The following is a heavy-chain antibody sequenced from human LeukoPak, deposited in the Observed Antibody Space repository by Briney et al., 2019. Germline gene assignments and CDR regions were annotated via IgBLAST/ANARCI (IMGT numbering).Heavy chain of an antibody. D-gene: IGHD2-2*01. V-gene: IGHV3-30*04. Sequence: QSGGSLRLSCAASGFTVSTYAMHWVRQPQDKGLEWVAVISYDGSNKYYADSVKGRFTISRDNSKNTLYLQMNSLRAEDTAVYHCAREGRYCSTSTCYDFWGQGTLVIVSS. CDR3: AREGRYCSTSTCYDF. J-gene: IGHJ4*02. CDR1: GFTVSTYA. CDR2: ISYDGSNK.